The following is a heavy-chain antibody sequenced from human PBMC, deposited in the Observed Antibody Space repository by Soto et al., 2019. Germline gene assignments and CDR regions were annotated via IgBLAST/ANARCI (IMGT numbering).Heavy chain of an antibody. D-gene: IGHD3-16*01. CDR1: GRSRSCNSVA. CDR2: TYYKSKWYN. Sequence: TLSHTGTVSGRSRSCNSVAWNWIKQSPSRGLEWLGRTYYKSKWYNNYALSVKSRITINPDTSKNQFSLQLNSVTPEDTAVYYCARGDQGFDYWGQGTLVTGSS. V-gene: IGHV6-1*01. CDR3: ARGDQGFDY. J-gene: IGHJ4*02.